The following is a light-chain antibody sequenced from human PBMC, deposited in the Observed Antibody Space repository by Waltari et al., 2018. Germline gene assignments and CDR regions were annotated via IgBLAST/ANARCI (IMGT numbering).Light chain of an antibody. Sequence: QSALPQPRTLSGSPGHSVTVSCTGTSTGVGGYGYVSWYQQHPGKAPKLVIYDVNKRPSGVPDRFSGSKSGNTASLTISGLQADDEADYNCCSYAGRATWAFGGGTKLTVL. CDR2: DVN. CDR3: CSYAGRATWA. J-gene: IGLJ3*02. CDR1: STGVGGYGY. V-gene: IGLV2-11*01.